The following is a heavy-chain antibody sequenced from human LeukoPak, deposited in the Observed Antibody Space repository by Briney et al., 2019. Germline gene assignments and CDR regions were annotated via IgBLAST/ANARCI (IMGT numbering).Heavy chain of an antibody. CDR1: GYTFTGYY. J-gene: IGHJ6*04. D-gene: IGHD3-10*01. CDR3: AKQDYYGWGKAMDV. Sequence: ASVKVSCKASGYTFTGYYMHWVRQAPGQGLEWMGWTNPNSGGTNYAQKFQGRVTMTRDTSISTAYMELSRLRSDDTAVYYWAKQDYYGWGKAMDVWAKGTRVTVS. CDR2: TNPNSGGT. V-gene: IGHV1-2*02.